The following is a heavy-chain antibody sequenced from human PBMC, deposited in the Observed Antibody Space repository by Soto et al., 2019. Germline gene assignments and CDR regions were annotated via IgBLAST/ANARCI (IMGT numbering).Heavy chain of an antibody. CDR2: ISDGGSST. D-gene: IGHD2-2*01. CDR1: GFTFSTYA. CDR3: AMLLVVVAAAPTYGMDV. Sequence: EVQLLESGGGLVQPGGTLRLSCAASGFTFSTYAMSWVRQAPGKGLEWVSAISDGGSSTYYTDSVKGRFTISRDNSKNTLYLQMNSLRAEDTAIYYCAMLLVVVAAAPTYGMDVWGQGTTVTVSS. J-gene: IGHJ6*02. V-gene: IGHV3-23*01.